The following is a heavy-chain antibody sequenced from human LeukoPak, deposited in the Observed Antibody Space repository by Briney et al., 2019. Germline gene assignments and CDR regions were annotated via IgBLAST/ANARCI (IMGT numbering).Heavy chain of an antibody. CDR2: INHSGST. CDR3: ARGVARTYYSDTSGYAAADY. J-gene: IGHJ4*02. Sequence: PSETLSLTCAVYGESFSGYYWSWIRQPPGKGLEWIGKINHSGSTNYNPSLKSRVTISVDTSKNQFSLKLSSVTAADTAVYYCARGVARTYYSDTSGYAAADYWGQGTLVTVSS. V-gene: IGHV4-34*01. CDR1: GESFSGYY. D-gene: IGHD3-22*01.